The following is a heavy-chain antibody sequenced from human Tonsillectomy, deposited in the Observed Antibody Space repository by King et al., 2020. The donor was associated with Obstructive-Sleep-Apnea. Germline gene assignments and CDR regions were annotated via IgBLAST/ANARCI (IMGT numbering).Heavy chain of an antibody. V-gene: IGHV4-34*12. D-gene: IGHD2-21*01. CDR3: ARIVRPDA. CDR1: GGSFSGYY. CDR2: IIHSEST. Sequence: VQLQQWGAGLLKPSETLSLTCAVYGGSFSGYYWSWIRQPLGKGLEWIGEIIHSESTNYNPSLKSRVSISLDTSKNQFSLNLSPLPAPDTAVYYCARIVRPDAWGQGTTVTVSS. J-gene: IGHJ6*02.